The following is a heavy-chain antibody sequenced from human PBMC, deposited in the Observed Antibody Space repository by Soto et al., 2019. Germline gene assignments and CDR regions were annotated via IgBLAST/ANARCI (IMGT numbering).Heavy chain of an antibody. CDR2: ISSSSSYI. Sequence: GGSLRLSCAASGFTFSSYSMNWVRQAPGKGLEWVSSISSSSSYIYYADSVKGRFTISRDNAKNSLYLQMNSLRAEDTYVYYCALYCSSTSCQGGYYFDYWGQGTLVTVSS. CDR1: GFTFSSYS. J-gene: IGHJ4*02. V-gene: IGHV3-21*01. D-gene: IGHD2-2*01. CDR3: ALYCSSTSCQGGYYFDY.